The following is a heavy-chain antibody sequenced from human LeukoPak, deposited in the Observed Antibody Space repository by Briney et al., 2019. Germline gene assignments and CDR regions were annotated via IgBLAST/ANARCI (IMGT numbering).Heavy chain of an antibody. Sequence: GGSLRLSRAASGYILSSYWMSWVRQAPGKGLEGVANIKQDGSEKYYVDSVKGRFTISRDNAKNSLFLEMNSLRAEDTAVYYCARHVRFEGVDYWGQGTLVTVSS. CDR3: ARHVRFEGVDY. D-gene: IGHD3-3*01. V-gene: IGHV3-7*01. CDR2: IKQDGSEK. J-gene: IGHJ4*02. CDR1: GYILSSYW.